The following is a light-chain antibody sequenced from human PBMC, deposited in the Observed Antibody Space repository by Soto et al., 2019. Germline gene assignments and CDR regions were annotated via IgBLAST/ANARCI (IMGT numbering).Light chain of an antibody. CDR2: DAS. CDR3: QQSYMDPIT. V-gene: IGKV1-39*01. Sequence: DIQMTQSTSSLSASGGNRVTITCRASQSISTYLNWYQKKPGKAPNLLIYDASRLQSGVPSRFSGSGGGTDFTLSISSVQPEDFATYFCQQSYMDPITFGQGTRLEI. CDR1: QSISTY. J-gene: IGKJ5*01.